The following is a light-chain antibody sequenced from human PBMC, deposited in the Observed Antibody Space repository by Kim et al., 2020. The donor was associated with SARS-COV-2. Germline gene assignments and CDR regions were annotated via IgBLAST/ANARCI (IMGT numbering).Light chain of an antibody. CDR3: NSNVGSNNLV. V-gene: IGLV2-8*01. CDR2: VVT. CDR1: NGDLGRFTH. J-gene: IGLJ3*02. Sequence: GLSFTTASTGTNGDLGRFTHVSWYPQHPGEAPKLMIFVVTKRPTGVPHRCSGSKAGNTASLTASGLQTENEADYNCNSNVGSNNLVFGGGTRLTFL.